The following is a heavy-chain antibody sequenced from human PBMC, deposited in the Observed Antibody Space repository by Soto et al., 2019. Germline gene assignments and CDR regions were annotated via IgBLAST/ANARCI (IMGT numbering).Heavy chain of an antibody. CDR3: SSIVVVPADKNSWFDP. CDR2: ISYDGSNK. CDR1: GFTFSSYG. J-gene: IGHJ5*02. D-gene: IGHD2-2*01. Sequence: PGGPLRLSCAASGFTFSSYGMHWVRQAPGKGLEWVAVISYDGSNKYYADSVKGRFTISRDNSKNTLYLQMNSLRAEDTAVYYCSSIVVVPADKNSWFDPWGQGTLVTV. V-gene: IGHV3-30*03.